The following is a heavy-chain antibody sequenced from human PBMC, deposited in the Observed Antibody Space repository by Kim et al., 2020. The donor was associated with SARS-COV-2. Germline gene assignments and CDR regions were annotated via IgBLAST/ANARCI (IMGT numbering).Heavy chain of an antibody. V-gene: IGHV3-11*06. Sequence: SVKGRFTISRDNAKNALYLQMNGLRAEDTAVYYCARVGGGGRNYYYGMDVWGQGTTVTVSS. D-gene: IGHD2-15*01. CDR3: ARVGGGGRNYYYGMDV. J-gene: IGHJ6*02.